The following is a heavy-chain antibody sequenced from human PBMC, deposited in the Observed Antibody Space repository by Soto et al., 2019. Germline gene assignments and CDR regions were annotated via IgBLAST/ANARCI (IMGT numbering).Heavy chain of an antibody. Sequence: QVQLQQWGAGLLKPSETLSLTCAVYGGSFSGYYWSWIRQPPGKGLEWIGEINHSGSTNYNPSLKSRVTISVDTSKHQFSLKLSSVTAADTAVYYCAVSPRRGVVWAFDIWGQGTMVTVSS. CDR1: GGSFSGYY. CDR2: INHSGST. V-gene: IGHV4-34*01. D-gene: IGHD3-10*01. CDR3: AVSPRRGVVWAFDI. J-gene: IGHJ3*02.